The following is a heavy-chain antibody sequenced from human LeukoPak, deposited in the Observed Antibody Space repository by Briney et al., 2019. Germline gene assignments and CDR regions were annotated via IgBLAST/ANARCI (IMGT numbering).Heavy chain of an antibody. Sequence: SETLSLTCTVSGYSISSGYYWGWIRQPPGKGLEWIGNIYPTGSTYYNPSLKSRVTISVDTSKNQFSLKLSSVTAADTAVYYCARLDVGATGDYWGQGTLVTVSS. D-gene: IGHD1-26*01. CDR3: ARLDVGATGDY. CDR1: GYSISSGYY. V-gene: IGHV4-38-2*02. J-gene: IGHJ4*02. CDR2: IYPTGST.